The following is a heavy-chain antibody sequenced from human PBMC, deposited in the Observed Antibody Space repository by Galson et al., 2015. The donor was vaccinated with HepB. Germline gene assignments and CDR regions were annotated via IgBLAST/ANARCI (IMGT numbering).Heavy chain of an antibody. CDR3: AKDSRVTIYSFDY. D-gene: IGHD3-3*02. Sequence: SLRLSCAASGFTFSRYAMNWVRQAPGQGLEWVSSISGSGGTIFYADSVKGRFTISRDNSKNTLHLQMNSLRAEDTAIYFCAKDSRVTIYSFDYWGQGTLVTVYS. CDR2: ISGSGGTI. V-gene: IGHV3-23*01. J-gene: IGHJ4*02. CDR1: GFTFSRYA.